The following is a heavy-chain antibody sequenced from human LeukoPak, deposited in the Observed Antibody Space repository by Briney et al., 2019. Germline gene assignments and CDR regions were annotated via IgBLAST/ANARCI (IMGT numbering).Heavy chain of an antibody. D-gene: IGHD6-19*01. CDR1: GFTFSSQS. J-gene: IGHJ4*02. CDR3: ATYGSSGWSNFDY. CDR2: ITYDGSDK. Sequence: PGRSLRLSCAASGFTFSSQSMHWVRQAPGKGLEWVAVITYDGSDKFYADSVKGRFTISRDNSQNPVYLQINSLRAEDTAVYYCATYGSSGWSNFDYWGQGTLVTVSS. V-gene: IGHV3-30-3*01.